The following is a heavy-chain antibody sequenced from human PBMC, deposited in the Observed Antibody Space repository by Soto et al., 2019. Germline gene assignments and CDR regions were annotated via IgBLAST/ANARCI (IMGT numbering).Heavy chain of an antibody. CDR1: GGTFSSYA. CDR2: IIPIFGTA. J-gene: IGHJ6*02. V-gene: IGHV1-69*13. CDR3: ARVWDYGSGKEAADYYYYYGMDV. Sequence: SVKVSCKASGGTFSSYAISWVRQAPGQGLEWMGGIIPIFGTANYAQKFQGRVTITADESTSTAYMELSSLRFEDTAVYYCARVWDYGSGKEAADYYYYYGMDVWGQGTTVTVSS. D-gene: IGHD3-10*01.